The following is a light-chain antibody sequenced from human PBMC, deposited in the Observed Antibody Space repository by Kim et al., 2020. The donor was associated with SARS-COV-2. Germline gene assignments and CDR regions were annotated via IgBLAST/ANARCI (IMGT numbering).Light chain of an antibody. J-gene: IGLJ2*01. CDR3: AAWDDSLSGVV. CDR1: SSNIGSNY. V-gene: IGLV1-47*01. CDR2: RNN. Sequence: GQRVTISWSGSSSNIGSNYVYWYQQLTGTAPKLLIYRNNQRPSGVPDRCSGSKSGTSASLAISGLRSEDEADYYCAAWDDSLSGVVFGGGTQLTVL.